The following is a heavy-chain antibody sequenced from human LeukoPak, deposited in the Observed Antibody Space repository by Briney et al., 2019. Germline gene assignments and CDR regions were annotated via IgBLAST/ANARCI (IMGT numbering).Heavy chain of an antibody. CDR1: GFIFSTHS. D-gene: IGHD5-24*01. J-gene: IGHJ4*02. CDR2: ISSGGSHI. V-gene: IGHV3-21*01. CDR3: VRDFRTQLDGYSPPYHFDY. Sequence: GGSLRLSCAAPGFIFSTHSMSRVRQSPGKGLEWVSSISSGGSHIYYADSMKGRFTISRDNARNSLFLQMNSLRAEDTAVYYCVRDFRTQLDGYSPPYHFDYWGQGALVTVSS.